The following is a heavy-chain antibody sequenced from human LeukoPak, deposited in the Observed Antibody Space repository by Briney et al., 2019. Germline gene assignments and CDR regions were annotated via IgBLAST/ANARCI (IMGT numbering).Heavy chain of an antibody. CDR1: GFTFSTSA. V-gene: IGHV1-58*01. CDR3: VADDLPSVQ. CDR2: VVVGNGKT. D-gene: IGHD6-6*01. Sequence: ASVKVSCKASGFTFSTSAVQWVRQARGQRLEWMGWVVVGNGKTNYAQKFQERVIITRDMSTSTAYMEVRNLRPGDTAVYYCVADDLPSVQWGQGTLVTVSS. J-gene: IGHJ4*02.